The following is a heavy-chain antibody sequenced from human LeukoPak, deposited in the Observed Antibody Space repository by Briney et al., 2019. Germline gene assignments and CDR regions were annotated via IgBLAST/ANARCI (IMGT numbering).Heavy chain of an antibody. CDR2: IRYDGSNK. J-gene: IGHJ4*02. CDR3: ARSLGAYYMIYFDD. Sequence: GGSLRLSCAASGFTFSSYGMHWVRQAPGKGLEWVAFIRYDGSNKYYADSVEGRFTISRDNSKNTLYLQMNSLRAEDTAVYYCARSLGAYYMIYFDDWGQGTLVTVSS. V-gene: IGHV3-30*02. CDR1: GFTFSSYG. D-gene: IGHD3-22*01.